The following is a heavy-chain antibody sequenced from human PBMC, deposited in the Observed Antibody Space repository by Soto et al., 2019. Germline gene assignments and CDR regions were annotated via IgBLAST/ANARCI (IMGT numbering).Heavy chain of an antibody. CDR3: ARDRPITIFGVVTPGPFDP. CDR1: GGTFSSYA. D-gene: IGHD3-3*01. V-gene: IGHV1-69*01. CDR2: IIPIFGTA. Sequence: QVQLVQSGAEVKKPGSSVKVSCKASGGTFSSYAISWVRQAPGQGLEWMGGIIPIFGTANYGQKFQGRVTITADESTSTAYMELSSLRSEDTAVYYCARDRPITIFGVVTPGPFDPWGQGTLVTVSS. J-gene: IGHJ5*02.